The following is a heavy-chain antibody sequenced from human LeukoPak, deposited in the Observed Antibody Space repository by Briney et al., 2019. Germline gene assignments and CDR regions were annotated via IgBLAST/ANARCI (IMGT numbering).Heavy chain of an antibody. Sequence: GGSLRLSCAASGFTFSSYEMNWVRQAPGKGLEWVSYISTSGSTKYYADSVKGRLTISRDNAKNSLYLQMNSLRAEDTAVYYCARDPPGSLGIQLDYWGQGTLVTVSS. CDR3: ARDPPGSLGIQLDY. D-gene: IGHD5-18*01. CDR1: GFTFSSYE. V-gene: IGHV3-48*03. CDR2: ISTSGSTK. J-gene: IGHJ4*02.